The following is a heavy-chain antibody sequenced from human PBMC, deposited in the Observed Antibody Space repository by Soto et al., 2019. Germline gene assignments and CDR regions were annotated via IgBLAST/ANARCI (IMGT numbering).Heavy chain of an antibody. CDR2: IYYSGST. CDR3: ARENYYGSGSYTLNWFDP. Sequence: PSETLSLTWTVSGGSISSYYWSWIRQPPGKGLEWIGYIYYSGSTNYNPSLKSRVTISVDTSKNQFSLKLSSVTAADTAVYYCARENYYGSGSYTLNWFDPWGQGTLVTVSS. J-gene: IGHJ5*02. D-gene: IGHD3-10*01. CDR1: GGSISSYY. V-gene: IGHV4-59*01.